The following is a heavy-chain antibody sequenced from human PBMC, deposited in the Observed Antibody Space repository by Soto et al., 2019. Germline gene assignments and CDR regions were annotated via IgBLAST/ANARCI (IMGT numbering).Heavy chain of an antibody. CDR3: ANGGRQWLVTSDFNY. Sequence: VQLVESGGGVVQPGRSLRLSCAASGFTFSDYAMHWVRQAPGKGLEWVAVVSHDGRNTHYADSVKGRFTISRDSSKDTVSLEMTSLRAEDTAVYYCANGGRQWLVTSDFNYWGQGDLGTVCS. V-gene: IGHV3-30*18. D-gene: IGHD6-19*01. J-gene: IGHJ4*02. CDR2: VSHDGRNT. CDR1: GFTFSDYA.